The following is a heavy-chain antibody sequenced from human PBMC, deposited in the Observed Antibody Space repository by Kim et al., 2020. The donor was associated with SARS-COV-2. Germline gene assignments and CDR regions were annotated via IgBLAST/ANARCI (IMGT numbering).Heavy chain of an antibody. CDR1: GYTFTGYY. Sequence: ASVKVSCKASGYTFTGYYMHWVRQAPGQGLEWMGRINPNSGGTNYAQKFHGRVTMTRDTSISTAYMELSRLRSDDTAVYYCARGHYYYDSSGYLSYDYWGQGTLVTVSS. V-gene: IGHV1-2*06. CDR3: ARGHYYYDSSGYLSYDY. J-gene: IGHJ4*02. D-gene: IGHD3-22*01. CDR2: INPNSGGT.